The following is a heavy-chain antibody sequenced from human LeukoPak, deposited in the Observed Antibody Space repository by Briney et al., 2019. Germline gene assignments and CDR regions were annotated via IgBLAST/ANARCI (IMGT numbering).Heavy chain of an antibody. V-gene: IGHV1-2*06. CDR3: ARVGGGVSASYAY. J-gene: IGHJ4*02. Sequence: ASVKVSCKASGYTFTGYYMHWVRQAPGQGLEWMGRINPNSGGTNYAQKFQGRVTMTRDTASSPAYMELSRLRSDDTAVYYCARVGGGVSASYAYWGQGTLVTVSS. D-gene: IGHD1-26*01. CDR1: GYTFTGYY. CDR2: INPNSGGT.